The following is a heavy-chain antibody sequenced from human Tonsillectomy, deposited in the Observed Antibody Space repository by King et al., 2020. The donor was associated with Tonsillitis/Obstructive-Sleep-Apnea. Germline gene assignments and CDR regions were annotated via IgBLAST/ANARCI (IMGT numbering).Heavy chain of an antibody. J-gene: IGHJ6*03. V-gene: IGHV3-30*04. CDR1: AFTFGDDA. CDR3: ARDIGSGTYEFYYMDV. Sequence: VQLVESGGGVVQPGRSLTLSCAASAFTFGDDAMHWGRQAPGTGLEWVAGMSYDGSDEYYAYSVKGRFTISRDNSKNTLFLQMDSLRTEDTAVYYCARDIGSGTYEFYYMDVWGKGTKVTVSS. D-gene: IGHD3-10*01. CDR2: MSYDGSDE.